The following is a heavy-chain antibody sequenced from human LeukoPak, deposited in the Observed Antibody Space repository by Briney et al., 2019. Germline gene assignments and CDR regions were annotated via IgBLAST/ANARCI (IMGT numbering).Heavy chain of an antibody. CDR2: VSGSGDNT. V-gene: IGHV3-23*01. D-gene: IGHD3-22*01. Sequence: GGSLRLSCAASGFTFNNYAMTWVRQAPGKGLEWVSVVSGSGDNTNYADSVKGRFTISRDNSKNTLYLQMNSLRAEDTAVYYCARGVGNPYYYDSSGYNYFDYWGQGTLVTVSS. CDR3: ARGVGNPYYYDSSGYNYFDY. CDR1: GFTFNNYA. J-gene: IGHJ4*02.